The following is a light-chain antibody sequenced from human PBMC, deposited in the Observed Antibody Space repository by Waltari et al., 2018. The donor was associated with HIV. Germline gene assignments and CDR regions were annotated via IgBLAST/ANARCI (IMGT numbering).Light chain of an antibody. CDR1: RAYVGGYNY. V-gene: IGLV2-14*03. J-gene: IGLJ1*01. Sequence: QSVLTQPAAVSRSPGQSITTSCTGTRAYVGGYNYVSWYQQLPDKAPKLIMYDVNTWPSGVSHRFSGSKSGNTAFLTISGRRSEDEAEYYCCSYAGSGTSVFGTGTKVSVL. CDR2: DVN. CDR3: CSYAGSGTSV.